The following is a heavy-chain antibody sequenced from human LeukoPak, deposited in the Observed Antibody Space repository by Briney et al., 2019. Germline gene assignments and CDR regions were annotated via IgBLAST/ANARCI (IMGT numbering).Heavy chain of an antibody. D-gene: IGHD4-23*01. V-gene: IGHV3-30*02. J-gene: IGHJ4*01. CDR2: IRYDGSNK. CDR1: GFTFSSYG. CDR3: AKDWVNYGGNSDY. Sequence: GGSLRLSCAASGFTFSSYGMHWVRQAPGKGLEWVAFIRYDGSNKYYADSVKGRFTISRDNSKNTLYLQMNSLRAEDTAVYYCAKDWVNYGGNSDYWGQEPWSPSPQ.